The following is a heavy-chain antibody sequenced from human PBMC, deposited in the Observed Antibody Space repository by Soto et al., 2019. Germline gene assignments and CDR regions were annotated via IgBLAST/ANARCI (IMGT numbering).Heavy chain of an antibody. CDR2: ISGSGGST. Sequence: GGSLRLSCAASGFTFSSYAMSWVRQAPGKGLEWVSAISGSGGSTYYADSVKGRFTISRDNSKNTLYLQMNSLRAEDTAVYYCAKDALYSSSSALVNDYWGQGTLVTVSS. CDR3: AKDALYSSSSALVNDY. D-gene: IGHD6-6*01. J-gene: IGHJ4*02. V-gene: IGHV3-23*01. CDR1: GFTFSSYA.